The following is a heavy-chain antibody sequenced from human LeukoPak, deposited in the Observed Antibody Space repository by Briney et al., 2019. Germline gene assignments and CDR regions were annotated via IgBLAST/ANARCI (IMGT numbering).Heavy chain of an antibody. D-gene: IGHD2-21*02. V-gene: IGHV5-51*01. CDR1: GYSFTSYW. Sequence: GESLKISCKGSGYSFTSYWIGWVRQMPGKGLEWMGIIYPGDSDTRYSPSFQGQVTISADKSISTAYLQWSSLKASDTAMYYCARLAYCGGDCYRTTRGYFQHWGQGTLVTVSS. CDR2: IYPGDSDT. CDR3: ARLAYCGGDCYRTTRGYFQH. J-gene: IGHJ1*01.